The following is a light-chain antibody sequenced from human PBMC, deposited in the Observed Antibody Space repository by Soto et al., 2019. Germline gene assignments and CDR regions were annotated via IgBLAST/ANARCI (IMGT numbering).Light chain of an antibody. V-gene: IGKV1-6*01. J-gene: IGKJ1*01. Sequence: AIQLTQSPSSLSASVGDRVTITCRASQGIGNDLGWFQQKLGKAPKLLIYGASSLQSGVTSRFSGSGFGTDFTLIIDSLQPEDSATYYCLQHSNYPWTFGQGTKVEIK. CDR3: LQHSNYPWT. CDR2: GAS. CDR1: QGIGND.